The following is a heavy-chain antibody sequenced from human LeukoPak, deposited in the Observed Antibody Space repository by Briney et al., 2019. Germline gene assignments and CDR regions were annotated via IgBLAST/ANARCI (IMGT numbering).Heavy chain of an antibody. V-gene: IGHV3-7*01. CDR3: ARGSKSGWYDY. D-gene: IGHD6-19*01. CDR1: GFTFSSYW. J-gene: IGHJ4*02. Sequence: PGGSLRLSCAASGFTFSSYWMSWVRQAPGKGLEWVANIKQDGSERYYVDSVKGRFTISRDNSKNTLYLQMNSLRAEGTAVYYCARGSKSGWYDYWGQGTLVTVSS. CDR2: IKQDGSER.